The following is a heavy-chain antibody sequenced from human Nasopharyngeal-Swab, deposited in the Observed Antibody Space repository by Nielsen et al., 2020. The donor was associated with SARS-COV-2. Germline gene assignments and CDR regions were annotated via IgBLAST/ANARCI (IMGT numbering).Heavy chain of an antibody. V-gene: IGHV3-15*01. CDR1: GFTFSNAW. CDR3: TTDSRVVPAAIRYYYGMDV. D-gene: IGHD2-2*01. Sequence: GGSLRLSCAASGFTFSNAWMSWVRQAPGKGLEWVGRIKSKTDGGTTDYAAPVKGRFTISRDDSKNTPYLQMNSLKTEDTAVYYCTTDSRVVPAAIRYYYGMDVWGQGTTVTVSS. CDR2: IKSKTDGGTT. J-gene: IGHJ6*02.